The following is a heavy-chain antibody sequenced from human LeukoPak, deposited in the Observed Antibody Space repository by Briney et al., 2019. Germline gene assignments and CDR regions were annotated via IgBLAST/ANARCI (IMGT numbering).Heavy chain of an antibody. CDR1: GFTFSSYA. D-gene: IGHD3-3*01. Sequence: PGGSLRLSCAASGFTFSSYAMSWVRQAPGKGLEWVSAISGSGGSTYYADSVKGRFTISRDNSKNTLYLQMNSLRAEDTAVNYCAKETPQRITIFGKPRRKSMDVWGQGTTVTVSS. CDR2: ISGSGGST. V-gene: IGHV3-23*01. CDR3: AKETPQRITIFGKPRRKSMDV. J-gene: IGHJ6*02.